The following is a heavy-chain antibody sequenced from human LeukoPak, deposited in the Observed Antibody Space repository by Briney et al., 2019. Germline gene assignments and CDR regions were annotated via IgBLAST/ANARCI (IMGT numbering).Heavy chain of an antibody. Sequence: GRSLRLSCAASGFTFSSYALHWVRQAPGKGLEWVAVIWYDGSNQYSVDSVKGRFTISRDNSKNTLYLQMNSLRAEDTAVYYCARGYSSGWYPGGDAFDIWGQGTMVTVSS. J-gene: IGHJ3*02. V-gene: IGHV3-33*08. CDR2: IWYDGSNQ. CDR1: GFTFSSYA. D-gene: IGHD6-19*01. CDR3: ARGYSSGWYPGGDAFDI.